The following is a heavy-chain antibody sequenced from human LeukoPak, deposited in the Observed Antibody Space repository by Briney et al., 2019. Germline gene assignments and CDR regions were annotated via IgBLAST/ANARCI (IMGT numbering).Heavy chain of an antibody. CDR1: GGSISSGSYY. V-gene: IGHV4-61*02. CDR3: AKVGSSWPFYYFDY. J-gene: IGHJ4*02. Sequence: SETLSLTCTVSGGSISSGSYYWSWIRQPAGKGLEWIGRIYTSGSTNYNPSLKSRVTISVDTSKNQFSLKLTSVTAADTAVYFCAKVGSSWPFYYFDYWGQGTLVTVSS. D-gene: IGHD6-13*01. CDR2: IYTSGST.